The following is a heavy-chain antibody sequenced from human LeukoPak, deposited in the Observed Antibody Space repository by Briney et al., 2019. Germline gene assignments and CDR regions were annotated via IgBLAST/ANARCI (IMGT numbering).Heavy chain of an antibody. J-gene: IGHJ4*02. D-gene: IGHD2-21*02. V-gene: IGHV3-11*01. Sequence: GGSLRLSCAASGFTFSDYYMSWIRQAPGKGLEWVSYISSSGSTIYYADSVKGRFTISRDNAKNSLYLQMNSLRAEDTAVYYXXXXXXXXXGDCYLDYWGQGTLVTVSS. CDR3: XXXXXXXXGDCYLDY. CDR2: ISSSGSTI. CDR1: GFTFSDYY.